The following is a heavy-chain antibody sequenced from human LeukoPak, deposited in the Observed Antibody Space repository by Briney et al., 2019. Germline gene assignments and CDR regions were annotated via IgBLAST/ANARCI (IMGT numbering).Heavy chain of an antibody. CDR2: IRDDGSNK. J-gene: IGHJ4*02. CDR3: ANSPTYGSGSYYPD. V-gene: IGHV3-30*02. D-gene: IGHD3-10*01. CDR1: GFTFSSYG. Sequence: PGGSLRLSCAATGFTFSSYGMHWVRQAPGKGLDWAAFIRDDGSNKYYADSVKGRFTISRDNSKNTLYLQVNSLRAEDTAVYYCANSPTYGSGSYYPDWGQGTLVTVSS.